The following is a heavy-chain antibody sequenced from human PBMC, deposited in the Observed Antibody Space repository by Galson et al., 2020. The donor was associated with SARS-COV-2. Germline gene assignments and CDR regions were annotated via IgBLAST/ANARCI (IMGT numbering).Heavy chain of an antibody. J-gene: IGHJ6*03. CDR2: FYPGDSDT. CDR3: ARRFTAAAGTGSLSYYYYMDV. D-gene: IGHD6-13*01. Sequence: GESLKISCKGSGYSFTSYWIGWVRQMPGKGLEWMGIFYPGDSDTRYSPSFQGQVTISADKSISTAYLQWSSLKASDTAMYYCARRFTAAAGTGSLSYYYYMDVWGKGTTVTVSS. CDR1: GYSFTSYW. V-gene: IGHV5-51*01.